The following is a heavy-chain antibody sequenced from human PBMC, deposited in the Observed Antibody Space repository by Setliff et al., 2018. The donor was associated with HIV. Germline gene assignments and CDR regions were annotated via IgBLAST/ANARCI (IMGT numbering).Heavy chain of an antibody. D-gene: IGHD6-6*01. J-gene: IGHJ4*02. CDR1: GGSISSGGHY. V-gene: IGHV4-61*09. CDR2: VYTSGSA. CDR3: ARDLYSSSSGYFDD. Sequence: SETLSLTCTVSGGSISSGGHYWNWIRQPAGRGLEWIGHVYTSGSASYNPPLKSRVTISIDTSKNQFSLQLGSVTAADTAVYYCARDLYSSSSGYFDDWGRGILVTVSS.